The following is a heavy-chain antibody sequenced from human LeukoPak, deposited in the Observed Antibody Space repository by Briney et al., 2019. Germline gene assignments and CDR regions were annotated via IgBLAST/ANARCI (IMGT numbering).Heavy chain of an antibody. J-gene: IGHJ6*03. V-gene: IGHV3-21*04. Sequence: PGGSLRLSCAASGFTFSSYSMNWVRQAPGKGLEWVSSISSSSSYIYYADSVKGRFTISRDNAKNSLYLQMNSLRADDTAVYYCARADYISYYMDVWGKGTTVTVSS. CDR2: ISSSSSYI. CDR1: GFTFSSYS. CDR3: ARADYISYYMDV. D-gene: IGHD4-11*01.